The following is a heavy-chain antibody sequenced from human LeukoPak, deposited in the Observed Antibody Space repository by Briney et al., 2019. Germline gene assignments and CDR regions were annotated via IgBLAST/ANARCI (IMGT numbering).Heavy chain of an antibody. V-gene: IGHV3-23*01. J-gene: IGHJ4*02. Sequence: PGGSLRLSCAASGFTFSGYGMSWVRQAPGKGLEWVSGISGSGGSTYYADSVKGRFTVSRDNSKNTLYLQMNSLRAEDTAVYYCAKGYYFDSSAYLFDYWGQGTLVTVSS. D-gene: IGHD3-22*01. CDR3: AKGYYFDSSAYLFDY. CDR2: ISGSGGST. CDR1: GFTFSGYG.